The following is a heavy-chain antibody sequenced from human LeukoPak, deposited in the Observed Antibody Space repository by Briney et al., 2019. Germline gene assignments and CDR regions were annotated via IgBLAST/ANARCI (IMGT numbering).Heavy chain of an antibody. CDR2: INRDGTET. V-gene: IGHV3-7*01. D-gene: IGHD3-3*01. CDR3: ARGGVAHDAFDI. Sequence: GGSLRLSCVVSGFTFTNDYMSWVRQGPGKGLEWVAFINRDGTETHYVDSVKGRFTISRDNAKNSLYLQMNSLRAEDTAVYYCARGGVAHDAFDIWGQGTMVTVSS. CDR1: GFTFTNDY. J-gene: IGHJ3*02.